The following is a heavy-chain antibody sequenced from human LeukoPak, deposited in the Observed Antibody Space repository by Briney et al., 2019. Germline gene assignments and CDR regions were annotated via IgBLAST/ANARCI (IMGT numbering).Heavy chain of an antibody. J-gene: IGHJ4*02. CDR3: AKDARGYYGSGSSLFDY. V-gene: IGHV3-7*03. Sequence: PGGSLRLSCAASGFTFSSYWMSWVRQAPGKGLEWVANMKYDGSEKYYVDSVKGRFTISRDNAKNSLYLQMNSLRAEDMALYYCAKDARGYYGSGSSLFDYWGQGTLVTVSS. CDR2: MKYDGSEK. CDR1: GFTFSSYW. D-gene: IGHD3-10*01.